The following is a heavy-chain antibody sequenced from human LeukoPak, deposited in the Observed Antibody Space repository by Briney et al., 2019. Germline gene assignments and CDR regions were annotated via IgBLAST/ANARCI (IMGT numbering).Heavy chain of an antibody. Sequence: GGSLRLSCAASGFTFSSYAMSWVRQAPGKGLEWVSAISGSGGSTYYADSVKGRFTISRDNSKNTLYLQMNSLRAEDTAVYYCAKDGDDSWSGYYLTVLDYWGQGTLVTVSS. D-gene: IGHD3-3*01. J-gene: IGHJ4*02. CDR3: AKDGDDSWSGYYLTVLDY. CDR1: GFTFSSYA. CDR2: ISGSGGST. V-gene: IGHV3-23*01.